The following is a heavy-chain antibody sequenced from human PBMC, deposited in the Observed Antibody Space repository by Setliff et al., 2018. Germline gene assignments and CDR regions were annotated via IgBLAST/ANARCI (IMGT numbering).Heavy chain of an antibody. CDR3: GRQQLAYYYYYYGMDV. CDR2: IIPILGIA. J-gene: IGHJ6*02. Sequence: GASVKVSCKASGGTFSSYAISWVRQAPGQGLEWMGGIIPILGIANYAQKFQGRVTITADKSTSTAYMELRSLRSDDTAVYYCGRQQLAYYYYYYGMDVWGQGTTVTVSS. V-gene: IGHV1-69*10. D-gene: IGHD6-13*01. CDR1: GGTFSSYA.